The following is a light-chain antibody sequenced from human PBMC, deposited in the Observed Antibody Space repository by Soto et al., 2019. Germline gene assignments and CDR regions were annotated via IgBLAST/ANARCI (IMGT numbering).Light chain of an antibody. CDR3: CSYAGNSEV. CDR2: EVT. CDR1: SGDVGGYNL. Sequence: QSVLTQPASVSGSPGQSITIPCTGTSGDVGGYNLVSWYQQHPGKAPKLMIYEVTERPSVVSNRFSGSKSGNTASLTISGLQPDDEADYYCCSYAGNSEVFGTGTKVTV. V-gene: IGLV2-23*02. J-gene: IGLJ1*01.